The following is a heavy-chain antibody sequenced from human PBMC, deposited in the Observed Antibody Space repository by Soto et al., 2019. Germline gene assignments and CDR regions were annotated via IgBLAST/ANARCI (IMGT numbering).Heavy chain of an antibody. CDR3: ARGSERAYFDY. CDR1: GFTVSSNY. Sequence: GGSLRLSCAASGFTVSSNYMSWVRQAPGKGLEWVSIIYSSGSTYYADSVKGRFTISRDNSKNTLYLQMNSLRAEDTAVYYCARGSERAYFDYWGQGTLVTVSS. D-gene: IGHD1-1*01. V-gene: IGHV3-53*01. CDR2: IYSSGST. J-gene: IGHJ4*02.